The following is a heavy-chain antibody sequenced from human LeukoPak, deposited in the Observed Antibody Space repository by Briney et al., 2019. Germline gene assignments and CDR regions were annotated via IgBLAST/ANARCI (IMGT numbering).Heavy chain of an antibody. Sequence: GPLRLSCAASGFTFSSYSMNWVRQAPGKGLEWVSSISSSSSYIYYADSVKGRFTISRDNAKNSLYLQMNSLRAEDTAVYYCARDPGIAAAGTSFDYWGQGTLVTVSS. CDR3: ARDPGIAAAGTSFDY. V-gene: IGHV3-21*01. J-gene: IGHJ4*02. CDR1: GFTFSSYS. D-gene: IGHD6-13*01. CDR2: ISSSSSYI.